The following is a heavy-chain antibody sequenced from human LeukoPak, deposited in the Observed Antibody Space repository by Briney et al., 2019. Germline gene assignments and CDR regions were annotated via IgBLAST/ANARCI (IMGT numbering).Heavy chain of an antibody. J-gene: IGHJ4*02. Sequence: ASVKVSCTASGYTFTSYTMHWVRQAPGQRLEWMGWINVDNGNTKCSQKFQGRVTITRDTSASTAYMELSSLTSEDTAVYYCARDKAQWLASIDYWGQGPWSPSPQ. CDR2: INVDNGNT. V-gene: IGHV1-3*01. CDR3: ARDKAQWLASIDY. CDR1: GYTFTSYT. D-gene: IGHD6-19*01.